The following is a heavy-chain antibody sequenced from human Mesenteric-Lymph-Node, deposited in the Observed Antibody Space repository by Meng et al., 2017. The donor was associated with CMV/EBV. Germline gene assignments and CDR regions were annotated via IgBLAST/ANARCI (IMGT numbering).Heavy chain of an antibody. Sequence: QLQLQESRPVLVKPSETLSLSCIVAGDSISNSTYYWTWIRQPPGKGLEWIGSVHHSGTTYYNPSLKGRLTISVDTSANLFSLRLTTVTAADTATYYCARRGNYDSDYSEYWGQGTLVTVSS. V-gene: IGHV4-39*01. D-gene: IGHD3-22*01. CDR3: ARRGNYDSDYSEY. J-gene: IGHJ4*02. CDR1: GDSISNSTYY. CDR2: VHHSGTT.